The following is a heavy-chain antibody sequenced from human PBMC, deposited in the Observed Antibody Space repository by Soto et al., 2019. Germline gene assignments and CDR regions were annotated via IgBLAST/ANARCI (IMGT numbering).Heavy chain of an antibody. V-gene: IGHV3-23*01. Sequence: KGLEWVSAISGSVGITYYADSVKGRFTISRDNSKNTLYLQMNSLRAEDTAVYYCAKDYDILTGYYTYDYWGQGTLVTVSS. CDR3: AKDYDILTGYYTYDY. D-gene: IGHD3-9*01. CDR2: ISGSVGIT. J-gene: IGHJ4*02.